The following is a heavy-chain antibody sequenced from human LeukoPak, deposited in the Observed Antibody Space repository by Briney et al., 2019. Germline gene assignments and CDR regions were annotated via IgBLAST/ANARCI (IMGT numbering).Heavy chain of an antibody. CDR3: ARGDAAMNHVRN. D-gene: IGHD5-18*01. V-gene: IGHV4-59*01. CDR1: GGSLSTYY. Sequence: SETLSLTCTVSGGSLSTYYWSCIRQPPGQGLEWIGYIYYRGSTNYNPSIKTRVTISVYTSKNQLSLKLRSVTAADTAVYYCARGDAAMNHVRNWGQGTLVTVSS. J-gene: IGHJ4*02. CDR2: IYYRGST.